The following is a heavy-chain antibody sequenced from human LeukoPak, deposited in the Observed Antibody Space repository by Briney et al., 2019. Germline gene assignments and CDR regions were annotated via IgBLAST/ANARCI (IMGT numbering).Heavy chain of an antibody. CDR1: GFTVSSDY. Sequence: GGSLRLSCAASGFTVSSDYLTWVRQAPGKGLEWVSVLYSGGTTFYAESVKGRFTISRDNSKNMLYLQMNSLRIEDTAVYYCASGPIFPSPYEAFDDWGQGKTVTVSS. J-gene: IGHJ3*01. CDR3: ASGPIFPSPYEAFDD. D-gene: IGHD3-9*01. CDR2: LYSGGTT. V-gene: IGHV3-66*01.